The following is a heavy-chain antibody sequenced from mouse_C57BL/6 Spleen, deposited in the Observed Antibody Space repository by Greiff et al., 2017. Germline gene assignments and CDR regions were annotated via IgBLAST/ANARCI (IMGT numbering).Heavy chain of an antibody. V-gene: IGHV1-80*01. CDR1: GYAFSSYW. D-gene: IGHD1-1*01. Sequence: VQLKESGAELVKPGASVKISCKASGYAFSSYWMNWVKQRPGKGLEWIGQIYPGDGDTNYNGKFKGKATLTADKSSSTAYMQLSSLTSEDSAVYFCAGYYYGSSSVFDYWGQGTTLTVSS. J-gene: IGHJ2*01. CDR2: IYPGDGDT. CDR3: AGYYYGSSSVFDY.